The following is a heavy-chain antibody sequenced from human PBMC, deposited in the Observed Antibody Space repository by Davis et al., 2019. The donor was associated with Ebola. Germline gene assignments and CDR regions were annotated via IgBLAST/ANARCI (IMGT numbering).Heavy chain of an antibody. V-gene: IGHV1-18*01. CDR1: GYTFTSYG. J-gene: IGHJ6*02. CDR2: ISAYNGNT. D-gene: IGHD3-3*01. Sequence: ASVKVSCKASGYTFTSYGINWVRQAPGQGLEWMGWISAYNGNTNYAQKLQGRVTMTTDTSTSTAYMELRSLRSDDTAVYYCARVPITIFGVVIQDDYYYGMDVWGQGTTVTVSS. CDR3: ARVPITIFGVVIQDDYYYGMDV.